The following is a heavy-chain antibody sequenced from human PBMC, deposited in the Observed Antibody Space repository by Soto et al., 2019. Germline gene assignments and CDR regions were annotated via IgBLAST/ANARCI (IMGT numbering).Heavy chain of an antibody. CDR1: GFTFSNYG. V-gene: IGHV3-30*18. CDR3: AKDIALVRGVIIDIDV. Sequence: GGSLRLSCAASGFTFSNYGMHWVRQAPGKGLEWVTLISYNGDKEYYADSVKGRFIISRDNSKNTVDLQMNSLRAEDTAVYYCAKDIALVRGVIIDIDVWGRGTTVTV. CDR2: ISYNGDKE. D-gene: IGHD3-10*01. J-gene: IGHJ6*02.